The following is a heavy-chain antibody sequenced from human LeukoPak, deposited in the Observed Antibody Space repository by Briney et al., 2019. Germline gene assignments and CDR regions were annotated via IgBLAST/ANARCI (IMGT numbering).Heavy chain of an antibody. J-gene: IGHJ6*03. CDR3: ARGAGDDFWSGYFYYYYYMGV. CDR1: GFTFSSYA. Sequence: GESLRLSCAASGFTFSSYAMSWVRQAPGKGLEWVSVIYSAGSTYYADSVKGRFTISRDNSKNTLYLQMNSLRAEDTAVYYCARGAGDDFWSGYFYYYYYMGVWGKGTTVTVSS. V-gene: IGHV3-66*02. D-gene: IGHD3-3*01. CDR2: IYSAGST.